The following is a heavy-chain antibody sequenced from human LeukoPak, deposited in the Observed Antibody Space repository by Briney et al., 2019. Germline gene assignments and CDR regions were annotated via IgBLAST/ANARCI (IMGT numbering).Heavy chain of an antibody. CDR2: IHTSGST. Sequence: SETLSLTCIVSGGSISSYYWSWIRQPAGKGLEWIGRIHTSGSTNYNPSLKSRVTMSVDTSKNQFSLKLSSVTAADTAVYYCAGRYYSDPIRNWGQGTLVTVSS. D-gene: IGHD3-10*01. J-gene: IGHJ4*02. CDR3: AGRYYSDPIRN. V-gene: IGHV4-4*07. CDR1: GGSISSYY.